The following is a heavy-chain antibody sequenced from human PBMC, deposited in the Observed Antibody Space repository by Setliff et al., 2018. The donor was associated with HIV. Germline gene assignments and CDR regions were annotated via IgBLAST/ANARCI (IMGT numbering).Heavy chain of an antibody. V-gene: IGHV3-30*02. Sequence: GGSLRLSCAASGFTFSSYGMHWVRQAPGKGLEWVAFIRYDGSNKYYADSVKGRFTISSDNSKNTLYLQMNSLRAEDTAVYYCAKDRYYDSSGSPFDYWGQGTLVTVSS. CDR1: GFTFSSYG. CDR2: IRYDGSNK. J-gene: IGHJ4*02. D-gene: IGHD3-22*01. CDR3: AKDRYYDSSGSPFDY.